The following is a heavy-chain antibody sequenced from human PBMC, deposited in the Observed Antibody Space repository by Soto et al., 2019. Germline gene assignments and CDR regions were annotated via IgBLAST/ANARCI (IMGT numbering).Heavy chain of an antibody. Sequence: PGGSLRLSCAASGFTFSNFGMSWVRQAPGMGLEWVSAIRGTGGSTYYAASVNGRFTISRDNSKNTLYLQMNSLRAEDTAVYYCAQGLVDIVPTFLMAPKPIGGMDVWGQGTTVTVSS. CDR3: AQGLVDIVPTFLMAPKPIGGMDV. D-gene: IGHD5-12*01. V-gene: IGHV3-23*01. CDR1: GFTFSNFG. CDR2: IRGTGGST. J-gene: IGHJ6*02.